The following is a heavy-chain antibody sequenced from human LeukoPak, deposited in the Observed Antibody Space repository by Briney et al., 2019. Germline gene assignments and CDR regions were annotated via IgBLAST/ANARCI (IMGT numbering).Heavy chain of an antibody. CDR2: INPSGGST. CDR3: ARGLEGVLKITFGGVLGY. D-gene: IGHD3-16*01. V-gene: IGHV1-46*01. Sequence: ASVKVSCKASGYTFTSYYMHWMRQAPGQGLEWMGIINPSGGSTSYAQKFQGRVTMTRDTSTSTVYMELSSLRSEDTAVYYCARGLEGVLKITFGGVLGYWGQGTLVTVSS. J-gene: IGHJ4*02. CDR1: GYTFTSYY.